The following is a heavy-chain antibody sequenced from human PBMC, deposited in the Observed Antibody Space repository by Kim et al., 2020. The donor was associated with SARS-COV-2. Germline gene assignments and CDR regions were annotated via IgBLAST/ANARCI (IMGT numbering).Heavy chain of an antibody. Sequence: AQKFQGRVTMTRDTSTSTVYMELSSLRSEDTAVYYCARVMLDTATRAFDIWGQGTMVTVSS. D-gene: IGHD5-18*01. CDR3: ARVMLDTATRAFDI. V-gene: IGHV1-46*01. J-gene: IGHJ3*02.